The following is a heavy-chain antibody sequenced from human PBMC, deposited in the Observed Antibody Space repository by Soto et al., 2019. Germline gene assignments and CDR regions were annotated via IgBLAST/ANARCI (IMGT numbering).Heavy chain of an antibody. CDR2: IYYSGST. CDR3: ARARYSSSSARYYYMDV. J-gene: IGHJ6*03. V-gene: IGHV4-59*01. D-gene: IGHD6-6*01. Sequence: PSETLSLTCTVSGGSISSYYWSWIRQPPGKGLEWIGYIYYSGSTNYNPSLKSRVTISVDTSKNQFSLKLSSVTAADTAVYYCARARYSSSSARYYYMDVWGKGTTVTVSS. CDR1: GGSISSYY.